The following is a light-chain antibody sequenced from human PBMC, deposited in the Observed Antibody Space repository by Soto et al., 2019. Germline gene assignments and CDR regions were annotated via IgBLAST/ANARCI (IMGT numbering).Light chain of an antibody. Sequence: EIVLTPSPGTLSLSPVDRATLSCRASQSVSNNYLAWYQQKPGQAPRRLIYAAFTRATGIPHRFSGGGSGTDFTLTIGRLEPEDFAVYYCQQYGSSPTFGEGTRLEIK. J-gene: IGKJ5*01. CDR1: QSVSNNY. CDR2: AAF. V-gene: IGKV3-20*01. CDR3: QQYGSSPT.